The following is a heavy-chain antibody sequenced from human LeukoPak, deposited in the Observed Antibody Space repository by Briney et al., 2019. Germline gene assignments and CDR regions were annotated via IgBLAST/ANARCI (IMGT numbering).Heavy chain of an antibody. V-gene: IGHV3-30*18. Sequence: GRSLRLSCAASGFTFSIYGMHWVRQAPGKGLEWVAVISYDGTNKYYADSVKGRFTISRDNSKNTLHLQMNSLRAEDTAVYYCAKDDRGNEAPFDYWGQGTLVTVSS. J-gene: IGHJ4*02. CDR2: ISYDGTNK. CDR1: GFTFSIYG. CDR3: AKDDRGNEAPFDY.